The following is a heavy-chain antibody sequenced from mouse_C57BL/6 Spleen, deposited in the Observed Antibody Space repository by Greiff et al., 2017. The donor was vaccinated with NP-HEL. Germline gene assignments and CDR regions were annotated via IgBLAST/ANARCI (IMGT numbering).Heavy chain of an antibody. V-gene: IGHV5-4*01. CDR1: GFTFSSYA. Sequence: EVMLVESGGGLVKPGGSLKLSCAASGFTFSSYAMSWVRQTPEKRLEWVATISDGGSYTYYPDNVKGRFTISRDNAKNNLYLQMSHLKAEDTAMYYCARERGRGDETHWYFDVWGTGTTVTVSS. CDR2: ISDGGSYT. D-gene: IGHD3-3*01. J-gene: IGHJ1*03. CDR3: ARERGRGDETHWYFDV.